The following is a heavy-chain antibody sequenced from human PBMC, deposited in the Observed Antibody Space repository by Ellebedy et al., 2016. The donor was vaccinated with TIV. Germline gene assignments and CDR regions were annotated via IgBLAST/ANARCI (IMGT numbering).Heavy chain of an antibody. CDR1: GFTFSSYA. J-gene: IGHJ4*02. Sequence: PGGSLRLSCADSGFTFSSYATSWVRQAPGKGPEWVPVISGSGDYTNYADSVKGRFTISRDNSKSTLYLQMNSLRAEDTAVYYCAKQQWLDNWGQGTLVTVSS. CDR2: ISGSGDYT. D-gene: IGHD6-19*01. CDR3: AKQQWLDN. V-gene: IGHV3-23*01.